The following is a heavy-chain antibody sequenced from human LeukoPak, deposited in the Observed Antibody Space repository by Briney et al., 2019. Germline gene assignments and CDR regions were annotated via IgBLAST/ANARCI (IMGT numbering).Heavy chain of an antibody. Sequence: GVSLRLSCAASGFTFSSYAMSWVRQAPGKGLEWVSAISGSGGSTYYADSVKGRFTTSRDNSKNTLYLQMNSLRAEDTAVYYCAKVTGIAAAVSKWFDPWGQGTLVTVSS. D-gene: IGHD6-13*01. CDR2: ISGSGGST. CDR1: GFTFSSYA. CDR3: AKVTGIAAAVSKWFDP. V-gene: IGHV3-23*01. J-gene: IGHJ5*02.